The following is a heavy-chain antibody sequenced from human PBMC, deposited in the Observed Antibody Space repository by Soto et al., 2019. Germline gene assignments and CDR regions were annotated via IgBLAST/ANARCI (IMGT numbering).Heavy chain of an antibody. J-gene: IGHJ5*02. CDR3: ARMATFGSLNWFDP. Sequence: ASVKVSCKAPRDTFTSYYINWVRQAPGQGLEWMGWMNPGSGDTGYAQKFQGRVTMTRDISIATAYMELSSLRSDDTAIYYCARMATFGSLNWFDPWGQGTLVTVSS. CDR2: MNPGSGDT. D-gene: IGHD3-16*01. CDR1: RDTFTSYY. V-gene: IGHV1-8*01.